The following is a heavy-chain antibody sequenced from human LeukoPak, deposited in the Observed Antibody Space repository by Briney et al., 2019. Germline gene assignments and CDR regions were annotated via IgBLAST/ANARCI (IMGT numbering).Heavy chain of an antibody. Sequence: SETLSLTCAVYGGSFSGYYWSWIRQPPEKGLEWIGEINHSGSTNYNPSLKSRVTISVDTSKNQFSLKLSSVTAADTAVYYCARNYGELDYWGQGTLVIVSS. CDR1: GGSFSGYY. V-gene: IGHV4-34*01. CDR3: ARNYGELDY. D-gene: IGHD4-17*01. J-gene: IGHJ4*02. CDR2: INHSGST.